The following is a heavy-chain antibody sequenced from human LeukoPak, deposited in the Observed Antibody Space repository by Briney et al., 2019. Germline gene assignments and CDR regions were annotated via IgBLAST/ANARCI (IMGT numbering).Heavy chain of an antibody. D-gene: IGHD3-3*01. Sequence: ASVKVSCKASGYTFTSYDINWVRQATGQGLEWMGWMNPNSGNTGYAQKFQVRVTMTRNTSISTAYMELSSLRSEDTAVYYCARGRMYYDFWSGYWGAYWGQGTLVTVSS. V-gene: IGHV1-8*01. CDR1: GYTFTSYD. CDR3: ARGRMYYDFWSGYWGAY. J-gene: IGHJ4*02. CDR2: MNPNSGNT.